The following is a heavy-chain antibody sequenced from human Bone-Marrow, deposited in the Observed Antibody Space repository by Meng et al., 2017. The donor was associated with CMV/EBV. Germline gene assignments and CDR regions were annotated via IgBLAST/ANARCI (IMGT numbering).Heavy chain of an antibody. Sequence: SETLSLTCTVSGGSISSSTYYWGWIRQPPGKGLEWIGTIYYSGTTYYNPSLKSRVTISVDTSKNQFSLKLSSVTAADTAVYYCARQTHYSTQVYWGQGTLVPVAS. D-gene: IGHD6-13*01. V-gene: IGHV4-39*01. CDR1: GGSISSSTYY. CDR2: IYYSGTT. J-gene: IGHJ4*02. CDR3: ARQTHYSTQVY.